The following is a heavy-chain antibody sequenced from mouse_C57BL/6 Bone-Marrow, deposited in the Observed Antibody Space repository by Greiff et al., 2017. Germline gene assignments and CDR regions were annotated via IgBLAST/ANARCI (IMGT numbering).Heavy chain of an antibody. V-gene: IGHV1-82*01. CDR3: ARSLGDYGNYAMDY. J-gene: IGHJ4*01. CDR1: GYAFSSSW. Sequence: VQVVESGPELVKPGASVKISCKASGYAFSSSWMNWVKQRPGKGLEWIGRIYPGDGDPNYNGKFKGKATLTADKSSSTAYMQLSSLTSEDSAVYFCARSLGDYGNYAMDYWGQGTSVTVSS. CDR2: IYPGDGDP. D-gene: IGHD2-1*01.